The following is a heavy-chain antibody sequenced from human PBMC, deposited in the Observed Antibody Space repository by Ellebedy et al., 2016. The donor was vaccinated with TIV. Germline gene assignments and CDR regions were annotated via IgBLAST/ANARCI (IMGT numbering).Heavy chain of an antibody. J-gene: IGHJ4*02. D-gene: IGHD2-21*02. CDR3: AKGSEKHIVVVTATYFDY. V-gene: IGHV3-23*01. CDR2: ISGSGGST. CDR1: GFTFSSYA. Sequence: GGSLRLSXAASGFTFSSYAMSWVRQAPGKGLEWVSAISGSGGSTYYADSVKGRFTISRDNSKNTLYLQMNSLRAEDTAVYYCAKGSEKHIVVVTATYFDYWGQGTLVTVSS.